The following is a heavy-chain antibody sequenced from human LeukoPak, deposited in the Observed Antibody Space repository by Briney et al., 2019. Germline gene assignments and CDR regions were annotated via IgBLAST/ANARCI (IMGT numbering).Heavy chain of an antibody. Sequence: PGGSLRLSCAASGFTFSSYWMHWVRQAPGKGLVWVSRINSDGSSTSYADSVKGRFTISRDNAKNTLYLQMNSLRAEDTAVYYCARATSSGWYVNTVGWGQGTLVTVSS. CDR1: GFTFSSYW. V-gene: IGHV3-74*01. CDR3: ARATSSGWYVNTVG. D-gene: IGHD6-19*01. J-gene: IGHJ4*02. CDR2: INSDGSST.